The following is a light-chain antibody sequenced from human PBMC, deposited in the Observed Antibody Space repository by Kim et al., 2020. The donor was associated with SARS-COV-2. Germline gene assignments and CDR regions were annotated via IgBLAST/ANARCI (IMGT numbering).Light chain of an antibody. Sequence: PGDRATLSCRASQSVSGDLAWYQQRSGQAPRLLIYDASKRATGVPGGFSGSGSETDFTLTISRLEPEDFAVYYCQQTTDWPPLTFGGGTKVDIK. J-gene: IGKJ4*01. V-gene: IGKV3-11*01. CDR1: QSVSGD. CDR3: QQTTDWPPLT. CDR2: DAS.